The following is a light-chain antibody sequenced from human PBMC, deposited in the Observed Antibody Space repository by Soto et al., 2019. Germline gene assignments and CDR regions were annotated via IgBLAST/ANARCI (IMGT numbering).Light chain of an antibody. CDR2: GAS. CDR1: HSVGTK. V-gene: IGKV3-15*01. CDR3: QQYGSSGT. J-gene: IGKJ1*01. Sequence: IVMTQSPATLSVSPGERANLSCRASHSVGTKLAWYHHTPGPAPRLLIYGASNRATGVPARISGSVSGTDFTLTISRLEPEDFAVYYCQQYGSSGTFGQGTKVDIK.